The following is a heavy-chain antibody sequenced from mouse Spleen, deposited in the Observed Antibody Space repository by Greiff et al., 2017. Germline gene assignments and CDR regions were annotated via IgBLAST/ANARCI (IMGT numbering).Heavy chain of an antibody. V-gene: IGHV1-63*02. CDR1: GYTFTNYW. J-gene: IGHJ1*01. D-gene: IGHD2-1*01. Sequence: VQLQESGAELVRPGTSVKISCKASGYTFTNYWLGWVKQRPGHGLEWIGDIYPGGGYTNYNEKFKGKATLTADTSSSTAYMQLSSLTSEDSAVYFCARKLLWYFDVWGAGTTVTVSS. CDR3: ARKLLWYFDV. CDR2: IYPGGGYT.